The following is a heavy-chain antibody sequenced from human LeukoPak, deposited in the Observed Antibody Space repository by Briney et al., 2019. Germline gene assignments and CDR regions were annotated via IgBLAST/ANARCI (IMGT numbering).Heavy chain of an antibody. D-gene: IGHD4-17*01. V-gene: IGHV1-69*06. CDR2: IIPIFGTA. CDR1: GGTFSSYA. CDR3: ATTLTVARTFDY. J-gene: IGHJ4*02. Sequence: ASVKVSCKASGGTFSSYAISWVRQAPGQGLEWMGGIIPIFGTANYAQKFQGRVTITADKSTSTAYMELSSLRSEDTAVYYCATTLTVARTFDYWGQGTLVTVSS.